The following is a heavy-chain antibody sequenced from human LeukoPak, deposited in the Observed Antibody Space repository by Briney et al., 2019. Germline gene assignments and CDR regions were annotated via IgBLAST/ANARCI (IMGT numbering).Heavy chain of an antibody. CDR2: IYTSGST. CDR3: ARDRSSSGLRDAFDI. D-gene: IGHD3-22*01. CDR1: GYSINSGYY. V-gene: IGHV4-61*02. Sequence: SETLSLTCTVSGYSINSGYYWSWIRQPAGKGLEWIGRIYTSGSTNYNPSLKSRVTISVDTSKNQFSLKLSSVTAADTAVYYCARDRSSSGLRDAFDIWGQGTMVTVSS. J-gene: IGHJ3*02.